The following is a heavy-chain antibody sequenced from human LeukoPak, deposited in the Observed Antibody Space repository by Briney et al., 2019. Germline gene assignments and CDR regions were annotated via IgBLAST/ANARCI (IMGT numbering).Heavy chain of an antibody. Sequence: GGSLRLSCAASGFTFSSYAMSWVRQAPGKGLEWVSAISGSGGNTYYADSVKGRFTISRDNSKNTLYLQMNSLRAEDTAVYYCAKDFHTYSRRFDDAFDIWGQGTMVTVSS. CDR1: GFTFSSYA. D-gene: IGHD2-21*01. V-gene: IGHV3-23*01. CDR2: ISGSGGNT. J-gene: IGHJ3*02. CDR3: AKDFHTYSRRFDDAFDI.